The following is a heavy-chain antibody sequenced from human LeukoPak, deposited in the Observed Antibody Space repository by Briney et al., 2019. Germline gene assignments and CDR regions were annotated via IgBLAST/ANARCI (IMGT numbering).Heavy chain of an antibody. V-gene: IGHV4-34*01. J-gene: IGHJ3*02. CDR3: ARLSLPDAFDI. Sequence: NPSETLSLTCAVYGGSFSGYYWSWIRQPPGKGLEWIGEINHSGSTNYNPSLKSRVTISVDTSKNQFSLKLSSVTAADTAVYYCARLSLPDAFDIWGQGTMVTVSS. CDR2: INHSGST. CDR1: GGSFSGYY.